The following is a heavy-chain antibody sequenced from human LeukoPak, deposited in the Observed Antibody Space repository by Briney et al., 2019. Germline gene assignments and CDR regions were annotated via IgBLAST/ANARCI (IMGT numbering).Heavy chain of an antibody. V-gene: IGHV3-74*01. J-gene: IGHJ2*01. D-gene: IGHD3-22*01. CDR3: AKPSLYYYDTSGYYRYWYFDL. Sequence: GGSLRLSCAASGFTFSSYWMHWVRQAPGKGLVWVSRINSDGSSTNNADSVKGRFTISRDNSKNTLYLQMNSLRAEDTAVYYCAKPSLYYYDTSGYYRYWYFDLWGRGTLVTVSS. CDR2: INSDGSST. CDR1: GFTFSSYW.